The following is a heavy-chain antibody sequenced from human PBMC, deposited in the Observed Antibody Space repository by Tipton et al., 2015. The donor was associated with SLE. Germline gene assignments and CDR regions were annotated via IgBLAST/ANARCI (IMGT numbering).Heavy chain of an antibody. CDR2: VYYTGNT. CDR3: ARDEYRYDTTGYHLLGHFDF. D-gene: IGHD3-22*01. V-gene: IGHV4-39*07. CDR1: GGSFSSYF. Sequence: TLSLTCSISGGSFSSYFWTWVRQPPGKGLEWVGTVYYTGNTFYNPSLKSRVTISVDTSKNQFSLNLSSVTAADTAVYYCARDEYRYDTTGYHLLGHFDFWGQGTLVTVSS. J-gene: IGHJ4*02.